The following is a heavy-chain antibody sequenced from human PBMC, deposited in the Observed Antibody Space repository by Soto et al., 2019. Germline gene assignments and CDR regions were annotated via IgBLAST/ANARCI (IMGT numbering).Heavy chain of an antibody. CDR1: GYSFTSYW. Sequence: PGESLKISCKGSGYSFTSYWIGWVRQMPGKGLEWMGIIYPGDSDTRYSPSFQGQVTISADKSISTAYLQWSSLKASDTAMYYCARQPWFGELSNTNYYYYGMDVWGQGTTVTVSS. V-gene: IGHV5-51*01. CDR3: ARQPWFGELSNTNYYYYGMDV. CDR2: IYPGDSDT. D-gene: IGHD3-10*01. J-gene: IGHJ6*02.